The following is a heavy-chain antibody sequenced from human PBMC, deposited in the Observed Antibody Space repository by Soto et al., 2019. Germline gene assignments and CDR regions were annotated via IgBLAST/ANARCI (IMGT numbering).Heavy chain of an antibody. CDR2: IIPILGIA. D-gene: IGHD2-15*01. CDR3: ARVRLGRYCSGGSCYSIYSAFDI. J-gene: IGHJ3*02. Sequence: SVKVSCKASGGTFSSYNISWVRQAPGQGLEWKKRIIPILGIANYAQKLQGRVTITADKSTSTAYMELSSLRSEDTAVYYCARVRLGRYCSGGSCYSIYSAFDIWGQGTMVTVSS. V-gene: IGHV1-69*02. CDR1: GGTFSSYN.